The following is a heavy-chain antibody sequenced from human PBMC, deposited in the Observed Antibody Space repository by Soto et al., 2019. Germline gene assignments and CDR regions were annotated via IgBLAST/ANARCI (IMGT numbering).Heavy chain of an antibody. D-gene: IGHD6-19*01. CDR3: AGDNVAVPAYF. V-gene: IGHV3-7*01. J-gene: IGHJ4*02. CDR1: RFTFSNYW. Sequence: DVQLVESGGGLVQSGGSLRLSCTASRFTFSNYWMSWVRQAPGKGLEWVANIKQDGSETYYVDSLRGRSTISRDNAKNSVYLPMTRLTVDATAVYCCAGDNVAVPAYFWGQGTLVTVSS. CDR2: IKQDGSET.